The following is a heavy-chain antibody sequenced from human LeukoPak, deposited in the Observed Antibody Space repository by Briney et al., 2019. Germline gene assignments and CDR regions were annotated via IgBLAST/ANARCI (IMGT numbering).Heavy chain of an antibody. D-gene: IGHD4-17*01. V-gene: IGHV3-23*01. CDR3: ARDPNGDYIAAFEM. CDR2: ISGGGSST. J-gene: IGHJ3*02. Sequence: GGSLRLSCTASGFTFSNYAVIWVRQAPGRGLEWVSAISGGGSSTHYADSVKGRFTISRDNSKNTLFLQMNNLRADDTAVYYCARDPNGDYIAAFEMWGPGTVVTVSS. CDR1: GFTFSNYA.